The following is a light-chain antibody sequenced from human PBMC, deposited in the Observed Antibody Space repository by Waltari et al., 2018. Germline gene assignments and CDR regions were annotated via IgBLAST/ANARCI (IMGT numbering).Light chain of an antibody. CDR1: SGDVGGENY. Sequence: QSALTQPASVSGSPGQSITILCTGTSGDVGGENYVPWYQQNPGKAPKPMIYDVSNLPSGVSNRFSASKSGNTASLTISGLQAEDEGDYYCSSYASVSSLVFGGGTRLTVL. J-gene: IGLJ2*01. CDR3: SSYASVSSLV. V-gene: IGLV2-14*01. CDR2: DVS.